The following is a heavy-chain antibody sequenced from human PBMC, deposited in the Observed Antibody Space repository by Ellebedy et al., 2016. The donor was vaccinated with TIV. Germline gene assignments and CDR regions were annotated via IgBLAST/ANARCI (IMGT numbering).Heavy chain of an antibody. J-gene: IGHJ5*02. CDR1: GFTVTSNY. V-gene: IGHV3-53*01. Sequence: PGGSLRLSCAASGFTVTSNYMNWFRQAPGKGLEWVAAIYAGCNTYYANSVTVRFTISRDRNKNTLYLDMNKLRDEDTAVYYCARSVLAYASGWPWFDPWGQGTLVTVSS. CDR2: IYAGCNT. D-gene: IGHD2-2*01. CDR3: ARSVLAYASGWPWFDP.